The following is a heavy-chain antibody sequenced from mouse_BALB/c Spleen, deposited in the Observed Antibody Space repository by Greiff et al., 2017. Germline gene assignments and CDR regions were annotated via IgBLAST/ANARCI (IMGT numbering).Heavy chain of an antibody. V-gene: IGHV5-17*02. CDR1: GFTFSSFG. CDR3: ARAYRGFDY. CDR2: ISSGSSTI. J-gene: IGHJ2*01. Sequence: EVKLVESGGGLVQPGGSRKLSCAASGFTFSSFGMHWVRQAPEKGLEWVAYISSGSSTIYYADTVKGRFTISRDNPKNTLFLQMTRLRSEDTAMYYCARAYRGFDYWGQGTTLTVSS. D-gene: IGHD2-14*01.